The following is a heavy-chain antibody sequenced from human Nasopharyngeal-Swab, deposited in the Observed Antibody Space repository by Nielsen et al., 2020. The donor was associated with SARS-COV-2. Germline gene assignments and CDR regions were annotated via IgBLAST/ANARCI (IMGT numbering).Heavy chain of an antibody. D-gene: IGHD5-24*01. CDR3: ARGWRWADDY. CDR1: GFTFSSYA. V-gene: IGHV3-64*01. J-gene: IGHJ4*02. Sequence: AGTLRLSCAASGFTFSSYAMHWVRQAPGKGLEYVSAISSNGGSIYYANSVKGRFTISRDNSKNTLYLQMGSLRAEDMAVYYCARGWRWADDYWGQGTLVTVSS. CDR2: ISSNGGSI.